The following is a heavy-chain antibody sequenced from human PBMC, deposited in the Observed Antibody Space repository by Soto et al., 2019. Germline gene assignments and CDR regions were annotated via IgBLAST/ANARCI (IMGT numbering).Heavy chain of an antibody. Sequence: QVQLQESGPGLVKPSQPLSLTCTVSGGSISRGGYYWSWIRQHPGKGLEWIGYIYDSGSTYYNPSIKSRVTITVDTSKTQFYLNLSAVTAADTAVYYCARGVLHWGQGTLVTVSS. J-gene: IGHJ4*02. CDR1: GGSISRGGYY. CDR2: IYDSGST. D-gene: IGHD3-16*01. V-gene: IGHV4-31*03. CDR3: ARGVLH.